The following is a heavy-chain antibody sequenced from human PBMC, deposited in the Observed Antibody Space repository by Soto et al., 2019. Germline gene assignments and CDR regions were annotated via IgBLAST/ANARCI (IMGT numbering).Heavy chain of an antibody. CDR1: GYTFTSYA. CDR2: INAGNGNT. CDR3: ARGGIFDSSGYYYFSAFDI. D-gene: IGHD3-22*01. V-gene: IGHV1-3*01. Sequence: GASVKVSCKASGYTFTSYAMHCVRQAPGQRLEWMGWINAGNGNTKYSQKFQGRVTITRDTSASTAYMELSSLRSEDTAVYYCARGGIFDSSGYYYFSAFDIWGQGTMVTVSS. J-gene: IGHJ3*02.